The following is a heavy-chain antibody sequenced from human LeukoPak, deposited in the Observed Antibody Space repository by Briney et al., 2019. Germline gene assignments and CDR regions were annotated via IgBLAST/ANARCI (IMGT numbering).Heavy chain of an antibody. J-gene: IGHJ4*02. CDR1: GGTFNPYA. D-gene: IGHD5-12*01. V-gene: IGHV1-69*05. Sequence: SVKVSCKASGGTFNPYAIGWVRQAPGQGLEWMGGNILNFGTANYAQKFQDRVTITTDESTSTAYMELSSLRSEDTAVYYCASRGRSYDQPFDYWGQGTLVTVSS. CDR3: ASRGRSYDQPFDY. CDR2: NILNFGTA.